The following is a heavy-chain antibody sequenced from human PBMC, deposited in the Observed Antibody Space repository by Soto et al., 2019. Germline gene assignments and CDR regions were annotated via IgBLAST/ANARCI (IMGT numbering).Heavy chain of an antibody. Sequence: PSETLSLTCTVSGGSISSYYWSWIRQPPGKGLEWIGYIYYSGSTNYNPSLKSRVTISVDTSKNQFSLKLSSVTAADTAVYYCARDRKAGATAYYYCYGMDVWGQGTTLTVSS. CDR3: ARDRKAGATAYYYCYGMDV. CDR1: GGSISSYY. J-gene: IGHJ6*02. CDR2: IYYSGST. V-gene: IGHV4-59*01. D-gene: IGHD1-26*01.